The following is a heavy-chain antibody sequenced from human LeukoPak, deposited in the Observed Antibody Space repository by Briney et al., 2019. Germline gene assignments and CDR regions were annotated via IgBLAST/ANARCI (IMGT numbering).Heavy chain of an antibody. V-gene: IGHV5-51*01. CDR1: GYSFTSYW. D-gene: IGHD6-13*01. J-gene: IGHJ5*02. CDR3: ASAKQQLVSGGWFDP. CDR2: IYPGDSDT. Sequence: RRGESLKISCKGSGYSFTSYWIGWVRQMPGKGLEWMGIIYPGDSDTRYSPSFQGQVTISADKSISTAYLQWSSLKASDTAMYYCASAKQQLVSGGWFDPWGQGTLVTVSS.